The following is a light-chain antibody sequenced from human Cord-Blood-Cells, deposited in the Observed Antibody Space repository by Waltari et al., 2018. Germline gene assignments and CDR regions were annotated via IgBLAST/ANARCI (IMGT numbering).Light chain of an antibody. CDR2: EGS. CDR3: CSYAGSSTSWV. Sequence: QSALPQPASVSGSPGQSITISCTGTSRDVGGYNLFSWYQQHPGNAPKLMIYEGSKPPSGVSNRFSCSKSGNTASLTISGLQAEDEADYYCCSYAGSSTSWVFGGGTKLTVL. V-gene: IGLV2-23*01. J-gene: IGLJ3*02. CDR1: SRDVGGYNL.